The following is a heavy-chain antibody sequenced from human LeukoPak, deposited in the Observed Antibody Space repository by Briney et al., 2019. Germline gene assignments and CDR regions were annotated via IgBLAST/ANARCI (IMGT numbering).Heavy chain of an antibody. CDR3: ARGYCSSTSCRTYYMDV. Sequence: ASVKVSCKASGYTFTSYGISWVRQAPGQGLEWMGGIIPIFGTANYAQKFQGRVTITTDESTSTAYMELSSLRSEDTAVYYCARGYCSSTSCRTYYMDVWGKGTTVTVSS. V-gene: IGHV1-69*05. J-gene: IGHJ6*03. CDR2: IIPIFGTA. D-gene: IGHD2-2*01. CDR1: GYTFTSYG.